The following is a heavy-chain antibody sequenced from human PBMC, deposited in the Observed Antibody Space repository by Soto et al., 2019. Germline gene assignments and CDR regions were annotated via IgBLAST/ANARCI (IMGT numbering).Heavy chain of an antibody. V-gene: IGHV1-8*01. J-gene: IGHJ4*02. D-gene: IGHD3-10*01. CDR3: AKVSRKGSAIDFDY. CDR1: GYTFSNYD. CDR2: VNPNNGDK. Sequence: QVQLVQSGAELKKPGASVKVSCKASGYTFSNYDMNWVRQATGQGPEWIGWVNPNNGDKGYAQKFQGRVTLTTDISTTTAYMEMNSLRSEDTAIYYCAKVSRKGSAIDFDYWGQGTLITVSS.